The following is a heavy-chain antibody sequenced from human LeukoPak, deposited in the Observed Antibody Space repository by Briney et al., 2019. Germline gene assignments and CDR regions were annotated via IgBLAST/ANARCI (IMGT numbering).Heavy chain of an antibody. CDR2: IDSHNGDT. CDR3: ARGQLWLKNVTFDI. V-gene: IGHV1-18*01. Sequence: ASVKVSCKASGYSFVFFGVSWVRQAPGQGLGWMGWIDSHNGDTKYAERLQGRVFMTTDTSTSTSYMELRSLRSDDTAVYYCARGQLWLKNVTFDIWGQGTTVTVSS. CDR1: GYSFVFFG. J-gene: IGHJ3*02. D-gene: IGHD5-18*01.